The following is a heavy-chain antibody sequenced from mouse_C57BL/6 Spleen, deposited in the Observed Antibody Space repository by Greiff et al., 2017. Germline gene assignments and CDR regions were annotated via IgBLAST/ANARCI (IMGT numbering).Heavy chain of an antibody. CDR1: GYTFTDYY. CDR2: IHPNNGST. V-gene: IGHV1-64*01. J-gene: IGHJ1*03. CDR3: ARSRGYFEG. Sequence: VQLQQPGAELVKPGASVKLSCKASGYTFTDYYMHWVKQRPGQGLEWIGMIHPNNGSTSYKEKFKGKATLTVDKSSSTAYMQLSSLTSEDSAVYYWARSRGYFEGWGTGTMVTVAS.